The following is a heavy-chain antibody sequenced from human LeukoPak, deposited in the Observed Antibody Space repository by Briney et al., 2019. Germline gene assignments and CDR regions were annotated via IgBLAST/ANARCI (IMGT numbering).Heavy chain of an antibody. J-gene: IGHJ4*02. CDR3: ARGSYDSSGSAG. Sequence: PGGSLRLSCAASGFTISSYAMHWVRQAPGKGLEWVAVISYDGSNKYYADSVKGRFTISRDNSKNTLYLQMNSLRAEDTAVYYCARGSYDSSGSAGWGQGTLVTVSS. CDR1: GFTISSYA. CDR2: ISYDGSNK. D-gene: IGHD3-22*01. V-gene: IGHV3-30-3*01.